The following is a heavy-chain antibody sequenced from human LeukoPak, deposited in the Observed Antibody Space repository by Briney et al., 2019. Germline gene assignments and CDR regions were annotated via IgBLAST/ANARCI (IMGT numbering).Heavy chain of an antibody. CDR2: INHSGST. Sequence: PSETLSLTCAVYGGSFSGYYWSWIRQPPGKGLEWIGEINHSGSTNYNPSLKSRVTISVDTSKNQFSLKLSSVTAADTAVYYCARKARSDAGYSSRQYYVDYWGQGTLVTVSS. D-gene: IGHD6-13*01. CDR3: ARKARSDAGYSSRQYYVDY. CDR1: GGSFSGYY. J-gene: IGHJ4*02. V-gene: IGHV4-34*01.